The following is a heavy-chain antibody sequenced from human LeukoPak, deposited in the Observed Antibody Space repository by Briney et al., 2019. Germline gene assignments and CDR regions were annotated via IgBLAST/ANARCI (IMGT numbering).Heavy chain of an antibody. D-gene: IGHD2-15*01. CDR3: AKDGYCSGGSCYEYYFDY. CDR1: GFTFSGSA. CDR2: IRSKANNYAT. Sequence: GGSLRLSCAASGFTFSGSAMHWVRQASGKGLEWVGRIRSKANNYATTYAASVKGRFTISRDDSKNTEYLQMNSLKTEDTAVYYCAKDGYCSGGSCYEYYFDYWGQGTLVTVSS. V-gene: IGHV3-73*01. J-gene: IGHJ4*02.